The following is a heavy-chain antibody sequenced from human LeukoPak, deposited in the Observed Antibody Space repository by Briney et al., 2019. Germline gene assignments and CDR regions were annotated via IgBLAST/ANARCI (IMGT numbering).Heavy chain of an antibody. CDR1: GYSSPSYW. CDR3: ARGGYSGYGIDY. D-gene: IGHD5-12*01. Sequence: AESLKISCKGSGYSSPSYWIGWVRQMPGKGLEWMGIIYPGDSTPRYSPSFEGQVTISADKSISTAYLQWSSLAASDTAMYFCARGGYSGYGIDYWGQGTLVTVSS. CDR2: IYPGDSTP. J-gene: IGHJ4*02. V-gene: IGHV5-51*01.